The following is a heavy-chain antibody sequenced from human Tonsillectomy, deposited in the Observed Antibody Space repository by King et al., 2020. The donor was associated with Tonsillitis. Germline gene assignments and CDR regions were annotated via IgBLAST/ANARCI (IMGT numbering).Heavy chain of an antibody. D-gene: IGHD3-10*01. V-gene: IGHV3-30*18. CDR1: GFSFSYYD. Sequence: VQLVESGGGVVQPGRSLRLSCAASGFSFSYYDMHWVRQAPGKGPEWVAVISSDENKKYYADSVKGRFTISRDNSKRTLYLEMNSLRTEDTAMYYCAKDGRSWFGETAEYWGQGTLVTVSS. CDR3: AKDGRSWFGETAEY. CDR2: ISSDENKK. J-gene: IGHJ4*02.